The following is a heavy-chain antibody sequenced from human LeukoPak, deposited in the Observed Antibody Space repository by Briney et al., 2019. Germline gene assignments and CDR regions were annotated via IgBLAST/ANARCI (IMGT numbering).Heavy chain of an antibody. CDR1: GGTFSSYA. CDR3: ARDQGEDYDFWSGYLDYFDY. CDR2: ISAYNGNT. J-gene: IGHJ4*02. Sequence: ASVKVSCKASGGTFSSYAISWVRQAPGQGLEWMGWISAYNGNTNYAQKLQGRVTMTTDTSTSTAYMELRSLRSDDTAVYYCARDQGEDYDFWSGYLDYFDYWGQGTLVTVSS. V-gene: IGHV1-18*01. D-gene: IGHD3-3*01.